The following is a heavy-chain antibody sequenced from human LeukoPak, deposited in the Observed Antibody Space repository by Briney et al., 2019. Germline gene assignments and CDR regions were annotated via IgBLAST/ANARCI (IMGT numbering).Heavy chain of an antibody. CDR3: ASRSDDSSLYYFDY. Sequence: SETLSLTCTVSGGSISSYYWSWIRQPAGKGLEWIGRIYTSGSTNYNPSLKSRVTMSVDTSKTQFSLRLTSVTAADTAVYYCASRSDDSSLYYFDYWGQGTLVTVSS. CDR1: GGSISSYY. V-gene: IGHV4-4*07. D-gene: IGHD3-22*01. CDR2: IYTSGST. J-gene: IGHJ4*02.